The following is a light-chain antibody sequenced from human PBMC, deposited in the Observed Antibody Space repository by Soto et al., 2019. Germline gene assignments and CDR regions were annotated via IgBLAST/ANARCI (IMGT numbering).Light chain of an antibody. CDR1: QSISSY. CDR2: AAS. CDR3: QQSYSTPLT. V-gene: IGKV1-39*01. Sequence: DIQMTQSPSSLSASVGDRVTITCRASQSISSYLNWYQHKPGKAPKVLIYAASSLQSGVPSRFSGSGTETDFTLTISGLQPEDVATYYWQQSYSTPLTCGGGTKVEIK. J-gene: IGKJ4*01.